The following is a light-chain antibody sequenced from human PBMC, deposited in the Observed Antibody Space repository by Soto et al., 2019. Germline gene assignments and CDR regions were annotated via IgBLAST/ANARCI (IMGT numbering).Light chain of an antibody. CDR3: GTWDSSLVV. V-gene: IGLV1-51*01. Sequence: QSVLTQPPSVSAAPGQKVTISCSGSSSNIGNNYVSWYQQLPGTAPKLLIYDNNKRPSGIPDRFSGSKSGTSATLGITGLQTGDKADYYCGTWDSSLVVFGGGTKVTVL. CDR1: SSNIGNNY. J-gene: IGLJ2*01. CDR2: DNN.